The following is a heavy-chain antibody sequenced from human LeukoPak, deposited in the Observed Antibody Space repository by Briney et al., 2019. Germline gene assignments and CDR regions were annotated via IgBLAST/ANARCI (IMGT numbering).Heavy chain of an antibody. Sequence: PSETLSLTCTVSGYSISSGYYWGWIRQPPGKGLEWIGSIYHSGSTYYNPSLKSRVTISVDTSKNQSSLKLSSVTAADTAVYYCALRSRYCSGGSCYGDYYMDVWGKGTTVTVSS. D-gene: IGHD2-15*01. J-gene: IGHJ6*03. V-gene: IGHV4-38-2*02. CDR3: ALRSRYCSGGSCYGDYYMDV. CDR2: IYHSGST. CDR1: GYSISSGYY.